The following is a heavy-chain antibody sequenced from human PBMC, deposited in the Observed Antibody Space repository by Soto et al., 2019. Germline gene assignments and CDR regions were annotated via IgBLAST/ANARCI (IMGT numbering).Heavy chain of an antibody. V-gene: IGHV4-30-2*06. CDR2: ISHLENT. CDR3: ARGGGYDSFDY. Sequence: SETLSLTCTVSGASISYGGFSWGWIRQSPGKGLEWIGYISHLENTYLHPSFKSRLTMSIDRTRNQFSLKLSSVTAADMAVYYCARGGGYDSFDYWGQGVLVTVSS. D-gene: IGHD5-12*01. CDR1: GASISYGGFS. J-gene: IGHJ4*02.